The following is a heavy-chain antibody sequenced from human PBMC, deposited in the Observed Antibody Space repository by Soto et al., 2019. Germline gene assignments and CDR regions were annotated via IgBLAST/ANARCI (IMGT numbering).Heavy chain of an antibody. CDR1: GGSFSGYY. CDR3: ARGSTNLVSFFFRSNWFDP. D-gene: IGHD2-2*01. V-gene: IGHV4-34*01. CDR2: INHSGST. J-gene: IGHJ5*02. Sequence: SETLSLTCAVYGGSFSGYYWSWIRQPPGKGLEWIGEINHSGSTNYNPSLKSRVTISVDTSKNQFSLKLSSVTAADTAVYYCARGSTNLVSFFFRSNWFDPWGQGTLVTSPQ.